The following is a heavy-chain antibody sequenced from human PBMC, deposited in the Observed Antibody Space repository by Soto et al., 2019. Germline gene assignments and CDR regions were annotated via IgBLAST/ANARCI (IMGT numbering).Heavy chain of an antibody. CDR2: IKSKTDGETS. J-gene: IGHJ4*02. V-gene: IGHV3-15*07. CDR3: TADLIGTYYSPYDY. CDR1: GFSFHDAW. Sequence: PGGSLRLSCGASGFSFHDAWMNWVRQAPGQGLEWVGRIKSKTDGETSDYAAPVKGRFSVSRDDSKNTLYLQMNSLKTEDTAVYYCTADLIGTYYSPYDYWGQGILVTVSS. D-gene: IGHD3-10*01.